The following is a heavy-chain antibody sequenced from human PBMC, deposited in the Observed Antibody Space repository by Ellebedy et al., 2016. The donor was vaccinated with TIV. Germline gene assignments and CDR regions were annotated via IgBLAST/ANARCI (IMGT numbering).Heavy chain of an antibody. D-gene: IGHD4-23*01. V-gene: IGHV4-59*08. Sequence: MPSETLFLTCTVSGGSVTGHYWSCIRQPPGKGLEWIGFIYNGGTSNYNPSLKSRVAMSVDTSKNQLSLKLTSVTAADTAVYYCARHNYGGNNAFDIWGQGTMVAVSS. CDR2: IYNGGTS. CDR1: GGSVTGHY. J-gene: IGHJ3*02. CDR3: ARHNYGGNNAFDI.